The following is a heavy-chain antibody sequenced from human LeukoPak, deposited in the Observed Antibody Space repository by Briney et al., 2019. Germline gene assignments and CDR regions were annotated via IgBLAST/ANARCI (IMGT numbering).Heavy chain of an antibody. V-gene: IGHV1-69*13. J-gene: IGHJ5*02. Sequence: GASVKVSCKASGGTFSSYAISWVRQAPGQWLEWMGGIIPIFGTANYAQKFQGRVTITADESTSTAYMELSSLRSEDTAVYYCARGEGYCSSTSCYSRGLDPWGQGTLVTVSS. CDR2: IIPIFGTA. CDR3: ARGEGYCSSTSCYSRGLDP. D-gene: IGHD2-2*01. CDR1: GGTFSSYA.